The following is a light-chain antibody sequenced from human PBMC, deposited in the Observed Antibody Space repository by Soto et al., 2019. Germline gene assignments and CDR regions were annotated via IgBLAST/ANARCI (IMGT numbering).Light chain of an antibody. J-gene: IGLJ1*01. CDR2: EVR. CDR1: DNDVGRYSY. CDR3: FSHRGGDSHV. Sequence: QSALTQPASVSGTPGQSITITCTGSDNDVGRYSYVSWYQQYPGKTPKLIIYEVRLRPSGISDRFSGSKTGNTASLTISGLQAEDEADYYCFSHRGGDSHVFGTGTKLTVL. V-gene: IGLV2-14*01.